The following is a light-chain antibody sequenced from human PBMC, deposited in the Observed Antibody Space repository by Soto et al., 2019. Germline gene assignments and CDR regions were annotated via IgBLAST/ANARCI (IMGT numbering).Light chain of an antibody. J-gene: IGLJ3*02. CDR1: ASSIAARYD. CDR2: GNN. CDR3: QSYENTLNKWV. V-gene: IGLV1-40*01. Sequence: QSVLTQPPSVSGAPGQRVTISCTGTASSIAARYDVHWYQQIPGKAPKLLIYGNNNRPSGVPDRFSASKSGISASLAITGLQADEEADYNCQSYENTLNKWVFGGGTKLPVL.